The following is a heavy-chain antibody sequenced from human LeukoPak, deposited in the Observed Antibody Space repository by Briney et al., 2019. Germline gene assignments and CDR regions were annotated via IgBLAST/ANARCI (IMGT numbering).Heavy chain of an antibody. CDR1: GFTFSIYG. V-gene: IGHV3-33*06. CDR2: IWYDGSNK. J-gene: IGHJ4*02. Sequence: GRSLRLSCAASGFTFSIYGMHWVRQAPGKGLEWVAVIWYDGSNKYYADSVKGRFTISRDNSKNTLYLQMNSLRAEDTAVYYCAEDRGYSGYDLIPPSDYWGQGTLVTVSS. CDR3: AEDRGYSGYDLIPPSDY. D-gene: IGHD5-12*01.